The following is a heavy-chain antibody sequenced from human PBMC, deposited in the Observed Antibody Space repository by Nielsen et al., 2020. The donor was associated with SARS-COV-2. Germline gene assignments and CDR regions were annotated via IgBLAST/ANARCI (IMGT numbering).Heavy chain of an antibody. J-gene: IGHJ3*01. CDR3: ARAFTTISGSDL. V-gene: IGHV3-53*01. D-gene: IGHD3-22*01. CDR2: IDESGIT. CDR1: RFDVNSNF. Sequence: GESLKISCAGSRFDVNSNFVSWVRQAPGKGLEWVALIDESGITYYADSVEGRFTISRDNSKNDLILHMDSLRAEDTAVYYCARAFTTISGSDLWGQGTVVTVSS.